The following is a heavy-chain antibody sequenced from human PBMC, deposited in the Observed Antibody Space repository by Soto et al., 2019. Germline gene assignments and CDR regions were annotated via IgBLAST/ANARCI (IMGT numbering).Heavy chain of an antibody. CDR2: ISYDGSNK. V-gene: IGHV3-30*18. CDR3: AKPDYYGSGSYYTE. J-gene: IGHJ4*02. CDR1: GFTFSSYG. D-gene: IGHD3-10*01. Sequence: VQLVETGGGLIQPGGSLRLSCAASGFTFSSYGMHWVRQAPGKGLEWVAVISYDGSNKYYADSVKGRFTISRDNSKNTLYLQMNSLRAEDTAVYYCAKPDYYGSGSYYTEWGQGTLVTVSS.